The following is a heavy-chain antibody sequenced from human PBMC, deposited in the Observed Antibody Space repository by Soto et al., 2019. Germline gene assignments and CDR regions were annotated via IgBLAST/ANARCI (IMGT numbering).Heavy chain of an antibody. J-gene: IGHJ4*02. CDR1: GFALSRYG. V-gene: IGHV3-23*01. D-gene: IGHD3-3*01. CDR3: SRFGPGADY. CDR2: ISGSGYSI. Sequence: EVQLLESVGASVQPGGSVRLSCVVSGFALSRYGMNWVRRAPGKGLEWVAHISGSGYSINYAESVKGRFTISRDNSKGTLYLQMNSLTVEDTALYYCSRFGPGADYWGQGTLVTVSS.